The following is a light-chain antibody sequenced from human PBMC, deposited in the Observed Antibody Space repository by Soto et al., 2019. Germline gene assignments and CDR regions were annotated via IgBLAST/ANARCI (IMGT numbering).Light chain of an antibody. CDR3: LQYGTSPRT. V-gene: IGKV3-20*01. CDR1: QSVSSSY. J-gene: IGKJ1*01. Sequence: EIVLTQSPGTLYLSPGERATLSCRASQSVSSSYLAWYQQKFGQAPRLLIYNASSRATGVPDRFSGSGSGTDFTLTISILEPEDFAVYYCLQYGTSPRTFGQGTTVEFK. CDR2: NAS.